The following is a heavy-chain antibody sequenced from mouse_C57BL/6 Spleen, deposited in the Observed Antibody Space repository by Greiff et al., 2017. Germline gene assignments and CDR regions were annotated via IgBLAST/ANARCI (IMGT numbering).Heavy chain of an antibody. CDR2: INPDNGGT. J-gene: IGHJ2*01. CDR3: ARKDYGTPFDY. CDR1: GYTFTDYY. Sequence: VQLQQSGPVLVKPGASVKMSCKASGYTFTDYYMNWVKQSHGKSLVWIGVINPDNGGTNYNQKFKGKATLTVDKSSSTAYMELNSLTSEDSAVYYCARKDYGTPFDYWGQGTTLTVSS. V-gene: IGHV1-19*01. D-gene: IGHD1-1*01.